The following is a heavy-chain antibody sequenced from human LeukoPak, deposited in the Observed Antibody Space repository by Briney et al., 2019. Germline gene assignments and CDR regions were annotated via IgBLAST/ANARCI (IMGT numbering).Heavy chain of an antibody. Sequence: PSETLSLTCAVYGGSFSGYYWSWIRQPPGKGLEWIGEINHSGSTNYNPSLKSRVTISVDTSKNQFSLKLSSVTAADTAVYYCARQPLPIDYWGRGTLVTVSS. CDR1: GGSFSGYY. CDR2: INHSGST. V-gene: IGHV4-34*01. CDR3: ARQPLPIDY. J-gene: IGHJ4*02.